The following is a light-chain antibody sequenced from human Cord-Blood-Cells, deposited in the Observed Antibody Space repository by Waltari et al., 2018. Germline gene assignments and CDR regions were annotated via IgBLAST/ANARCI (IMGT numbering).Light chain of an antibody. J-gene: IGKJ4*02. CDR1: QSVSSGY. Sequence: IVLTQSPDTLSLSPGERATLSCGASQSVSSGYLAWYQQKPGQAPRLLIYGASSRATGIPDRFSGSGSGTDFTLTISRLEPEDFAVYYCQQYGSSPLTFGGGTKVEIK. CDR2: GAS. V-gene: IGKV3-20*01. CDR3: QQYGSSPLT.